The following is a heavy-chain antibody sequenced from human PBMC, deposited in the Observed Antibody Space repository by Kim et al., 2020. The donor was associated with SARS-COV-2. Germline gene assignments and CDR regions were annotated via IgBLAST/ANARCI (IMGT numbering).Heavy chain of an antibody. D-gene: IGHD1-26*01. J-gene: IGHJ6*02. CDR2: IYHSGST. CDR3: ASGMEIGPGGYYYGMDV. Sequence: SETLSLTCAVSGGSISSSNWWSWVRQPPGKGLEWIGEIYHSGSTNYNPSLKSRVTISVDKSKNQFSLKLSSVTAADTAVYYCASGMEIGPGGYYYGMDVWGQGTTVTVSS. CDR1: GGSISSSNW. V-gene: IGHV4-4*02.